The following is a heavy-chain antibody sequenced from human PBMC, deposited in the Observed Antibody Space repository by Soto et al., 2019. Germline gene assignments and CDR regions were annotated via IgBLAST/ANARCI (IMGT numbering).Heavy chain of an antibody. J-gene: IGHJ4*02. Sequence: PSETLSLTCTVSGGSISSYYWSWIRQPPGKGLEWIGYIYYSGSTNYNPSLKSRVTISVDTSKNQFSLKLSSVTAADTAVYYCARVVAGAGTGVLFDYWRQGTL. CDR2: IYYSGST. V-gene: IGHV4-59*01. D-gene: IGHD6-19*01. CDR1: GGSISSYY. CDR3: ARVVAGAGTGVLFDY.